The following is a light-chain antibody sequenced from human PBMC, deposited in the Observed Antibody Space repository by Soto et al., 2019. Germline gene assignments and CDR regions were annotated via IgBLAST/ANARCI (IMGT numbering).Light chain of an antibody. CDR1: SSVVGFHDY. V-gene: IGLV2-11*01. CDR3: CSYAGSYTFV. CDR2: EVN. Sequence: QSALTQPRSVTGSPGQSVTISCTGTSSVVGFHDYVSWYQQHPDKAPKLMIYEVNKRPSGVPDRFSGSKSGNTASLTISGLQAEDEAQYYCCSYAGSYTFVFGSGTKVTVL. J-gene: IGLJ1*01.